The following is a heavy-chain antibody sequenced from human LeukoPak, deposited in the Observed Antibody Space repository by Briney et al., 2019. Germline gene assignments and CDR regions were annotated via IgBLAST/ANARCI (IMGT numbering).Heavy chain of an antibody. Sequence: SETLSLTCTVSGGSISSYYWSWIRQPPGKGLEWIGYIYYSGSTNYNPSLKSRVTISVDTSKNQFSLKLNFVTAADTAVYYCARPCCRQMYDAFDIWGQGTMVTVSS. CDR2: IYYSGST. J-gene: IGHJ3*02. CDR1: GGSISSYY. V-gene: IGHV4-59*08. CDR3: ARPCCRQMYDAFDI.